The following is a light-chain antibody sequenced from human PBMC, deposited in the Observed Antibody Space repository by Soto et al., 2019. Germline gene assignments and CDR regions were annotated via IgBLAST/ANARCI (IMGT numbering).Light chain of an antibody. V-gene: IGLV2-14*01. J-gene: IGLJ2*01. CDR1: SSDVGGYNY. CDR2: DVR. CDR3: SSYTSSSTLVL. Sequence: QSALTQPASVSGSPGQSITISCTGTSSDVGGYNYVSWYQQHPGKAPTLMIYDVRNRPSGVSNRFSGSKSGNTASLTISGLQAEDEADYYCSSYTSSSTLVLFGGGTKVTVL.